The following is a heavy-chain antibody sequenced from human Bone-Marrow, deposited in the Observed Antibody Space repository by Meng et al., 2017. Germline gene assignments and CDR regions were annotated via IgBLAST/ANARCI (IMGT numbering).Heavy chain of an antibody. CDR1: GGTFSSYA. D-gene: IGHD5-24*01. V-gene: IGHV1-69*05. Sequence: QGQLVESGAAVKKPGSSVKVSCKASGGTFSSYAISWVRQAPGQGLEWLGGIIPIFGTANYAQKFQGRVTITTDESTSTAYMELSSLRSEDTDVYYCARARDGDYFDYWGQGTLVTVSS. CDR2: IIPIFGTA. J-gene: IGHJ4*02. CDR3: ARARDGDYFDY.